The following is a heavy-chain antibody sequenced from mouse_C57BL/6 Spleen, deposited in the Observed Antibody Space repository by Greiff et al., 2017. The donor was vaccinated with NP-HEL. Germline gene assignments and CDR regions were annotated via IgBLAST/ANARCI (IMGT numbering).Heavy chain of an antibody. CDR1: GYTFTSYW. V-gene: IGHV1-50*01. D-gene: IGHD2-1*01. CDR2: IDPSDSYT. Sequence: QVQLQQSGAELVKPGASVKLSCKASGYTFTSYWMQWVKQRPGQGLEWIGEIDPSDSYTNYNQKFKGKATLTVDTSSSTAYMQLSSLTSEDSAVYYCARKGDYGNYGYAMDYWGQGTSVTVSS. CDR3: ARKGDYGNYGYAMDY. J-gene: IGHJ4*01.